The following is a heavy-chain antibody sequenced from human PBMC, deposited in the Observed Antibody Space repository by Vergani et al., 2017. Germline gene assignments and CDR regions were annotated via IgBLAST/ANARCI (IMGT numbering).Heavy chain of an antibody. J-gene: IGHJ4*02. D-gene: IGHD5-12*01. CDR2: INAGNGNK. V-gene: IGHV1-3*01. Sequence: QVQLVQSGAEVKKPGASVKVSCKASGYTFTSYAMHWVRQAPGQRLEWMGWINAGNGNKKYSQKFQGRVTITRDTSASTAYMELSSLRSEDTAVYYCAGLGSSGLVDYWGQGTLVTVSS. CDR1: GYTFTSYA. CDR3: AGLGSSGLVDY.